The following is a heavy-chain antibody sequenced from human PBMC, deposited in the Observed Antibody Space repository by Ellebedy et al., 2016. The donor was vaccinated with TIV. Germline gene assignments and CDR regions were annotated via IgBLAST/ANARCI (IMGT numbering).Heavy chain of an antibody. Sequence: ASVKVSCKASGYTFTSSGISWVRQAPGQGLEWMGWISTYSGSTNYAQNLQDRVTMTRDTSTSTAYMELRSLRSDDTAVYYCARDRCSSTSCYEDAFDIWGQGTMVTVSS. CDR3: ARDRCSSTSCYEDAFDI. CDR2: ISTYSGST. J-gene: IGHJ3*02. D-gene: IGHD2-2*01. CDR1: GYTFTSSG. V-gene: IGHV1-18*01.